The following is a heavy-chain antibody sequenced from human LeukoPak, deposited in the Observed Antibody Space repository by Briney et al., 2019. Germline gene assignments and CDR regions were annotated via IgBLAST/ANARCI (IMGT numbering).Heavy chain of an antibody. Sequence: SETLSLTCAVYGGSFSGYYRSWIRQPPGKGLEWIGEINHSGSTNYNPSLKSRVTISVDTSKNQFSLKLSSVTAADTAVYYCVFGRGYSYCYGNYWGQGSLVTVSS. CDR3: VFGRGYSYCYGNY. CDR2: INHSGST. J-gene: IGHJ4*02. D-gene: IGHD5-18*01. CDR1: GGSFSGYY. V-gene: IGHV4-34*01.